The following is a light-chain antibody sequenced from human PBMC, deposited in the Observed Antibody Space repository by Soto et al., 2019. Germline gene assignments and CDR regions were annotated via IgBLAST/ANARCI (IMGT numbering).Light chain of an antibody. J-gene: IGKJ2*01. CDR1: QSINSE. CDR2: GAS. Sequence: EIVMTQSPATLSLSPGERAALSCRASQSINSELAWYQQKPGQPPRLLIYGASTRATGVPARFTGSESGSEVLLTISGLQSEDFAVYYCQQGHNWPLTFGQGTRLEI. V-gene: IGKV3-15*01. CDR3: QQGHNWPLT.